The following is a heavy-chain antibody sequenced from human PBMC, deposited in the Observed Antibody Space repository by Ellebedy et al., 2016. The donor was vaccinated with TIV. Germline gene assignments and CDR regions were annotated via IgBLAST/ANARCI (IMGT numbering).Heavy chain of an antibody. CDR3: ARWFGELLYVRWFDP. D-gene: IGHD3-10*01. Sequence: SETLSLTCTVSGDSISRSSYYWGWIRQPPGKGLEWIGSIYYTGSTDYNPSLKSRVVISADTSKNQFSLRLSSVTAADTAVYYCARWFGELLYVRWFDPWGQGTLVTVSS. CDR2: IYYTGST. CDR1: GDSISRSSYY. V-gene: IGHV4-39*01. J-gene: IGHJ5*02.